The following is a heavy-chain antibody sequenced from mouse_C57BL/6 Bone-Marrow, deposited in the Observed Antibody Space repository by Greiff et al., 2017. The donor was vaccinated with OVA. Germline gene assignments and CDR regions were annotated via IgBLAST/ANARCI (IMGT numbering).Heavy chain of an antibody. V-gene: IGHV1-81*01. J-gene: IGHJ1*03. Sequence: LQESGAELARPGASVKLSCKASGYTFTSYGISWVKQRTGQGLEWIGEIYPRSGNTYYNEKFKGKATLTADKSSSTAYMELRSLTSEDSAVYFCARGIYYGSYWYFDVWGTGTTVTVSS. D-gene: IGHD1-1*01. CDR2: IYPRSGNT. CDR3: ARGIYYGSYWYFDV. CDR1: GYTFTSYG.